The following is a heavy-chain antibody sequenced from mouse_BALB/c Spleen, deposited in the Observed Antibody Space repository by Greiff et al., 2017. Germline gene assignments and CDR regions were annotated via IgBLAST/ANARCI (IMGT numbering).Heavy chain of an antibody. CDR1: GFSLTSYG. V-gene: IGHV2-9*02. J-gene: IGHJ3*01. CDR2: IWAGGST. Sequence: VKLVESGPGLVAPSQSLSITCTVSGFSLTSYGVHWVRQPPGKGLEWLGVIWAGGSTNYNSALMSRLSISKDNSKSQVFLKMNSLQTDDTAMYYCARDRELLRGGFAYWGQGTLVTVSA. CDR3: ARDRELLRGGFAY. D-gene: IGHD1-1*01.